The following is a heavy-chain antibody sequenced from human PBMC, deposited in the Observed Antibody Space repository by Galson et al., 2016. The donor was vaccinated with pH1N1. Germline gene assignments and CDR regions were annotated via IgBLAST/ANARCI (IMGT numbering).Heavy chain of an antibody. D-gene: IGHD2-2*01. CDR2: IYTSGIT. CDR3: AREHNFVVVGEGWFYYYGMDV. CDR1: GDSISSYY. V-gene: IGHV4-4*07. J-gene: IGHJ6*02. Sequence: LSLTCIVSGDSISSYYWSWIRQPAGKGLEWIGRIYTSGITNYNPSLKSRVTMSVDTSKNQFSLKLNSVNAADTAVYYCAREHNFVVVGEGWFYYYGMDVWGQGTTVTVSS.